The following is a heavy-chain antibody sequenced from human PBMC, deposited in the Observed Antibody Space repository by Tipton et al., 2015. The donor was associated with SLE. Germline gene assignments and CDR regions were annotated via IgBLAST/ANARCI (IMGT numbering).Heavy chain of an antibody. J-gene: IGHJ4*02. V-gene: IGHV3-23*01. D-gene: IGHD3-10*01. CDR1: GFTFSTYA. CDR2: ISGSGGKT. CDR3: AREATDDYGSGAEGYFDY. Sequence: SLRLSCAASGFTFSTYAMSWVRQAPGKGLEWVSTISGSGGKTYYADSVKGLFISSRDNSKNTLYLQMNSLRAEDTAVYYCAREATDDYGSGAEGYFDYWGQGTLVTVSS.